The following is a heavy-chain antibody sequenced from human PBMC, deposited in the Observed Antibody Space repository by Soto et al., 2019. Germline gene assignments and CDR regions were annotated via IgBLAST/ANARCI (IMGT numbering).Heavy chain of an antibody. V-gene: IGHV3-21*01. CDR2: ISSSSSYI. Sequence: EVQLVESGGGLVKPGGSLRLSCAASGFTFSSYSMNWVRQAPGKGLEWVSSISSSSSYIYYADSVKGRFTISRDNAKNSLYLQMNSLRAEDTAVYYCARDFSAVIGSLRYWGQGTLVHVSS. CDR3: ARDFSAVIGSLRY. J-gene: IGHJ4*02. D-gene: IGHD3-16*02. CDR1: GFTFSSYS.